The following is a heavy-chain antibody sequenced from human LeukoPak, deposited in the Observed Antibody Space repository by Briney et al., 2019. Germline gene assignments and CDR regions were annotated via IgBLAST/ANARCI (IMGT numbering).Heavy chain of an antibody. CDR2: IKSKTGGGTT. CDR1: GFTFSNAW. CDR3: TAVSGIRWCPRLDY. Sequence: GGSLRLSCAASGFTFSNAWMSWVRQAPGKGLEWVGRIKSKTGGGTTDYAAPVKGRFTISRDESKNTLYLQMNSLKTADTGVYYCTAVSGIRWCPRLDYWGQGTVVTVFS. D-gene: IGHD4-23*01. J-gene: IGHJ4*02. V-gene: IGHV3-15*01.